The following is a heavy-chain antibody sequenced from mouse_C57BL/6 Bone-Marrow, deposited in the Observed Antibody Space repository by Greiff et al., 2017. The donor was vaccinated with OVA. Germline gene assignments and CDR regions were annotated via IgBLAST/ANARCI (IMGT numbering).Heavy chain of an antibody. CDR1: GFTFSDYY. CDR2: ISNGGGST. J-gene: IGHJ4*01. CDR3: ARHGTTTASDY. Sequence: DVMLVESGGGLVQPGGSLKLSCAASGFTFSDYYMYWVRQTPEKRLEWVAYISNGGGSTYYPDTVKGRFTISRDNAKNTLYLQMSRLKSEDTAMYYCARHGTTTASDYWGQGTSVTVSS. V-gene: IGHV5-12*01. D-gene: IGHD1-2*01.